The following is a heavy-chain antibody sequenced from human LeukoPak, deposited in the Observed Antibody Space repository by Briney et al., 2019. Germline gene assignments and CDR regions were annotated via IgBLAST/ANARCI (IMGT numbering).Heavy chain of an antibody. CDR3: ARGRYCSADICSGGDAFDI. CDR2: IYTRGST. J-gene: IGHJ3*02. Sequence: TSETLSLTCTVSGGSINNYYWSWIRQPAGKGLEWIGRIYTRGSTNYNPSLKSRVTMSVDTSKNQFSLKLSSVTAADTAVYYCARGRYCSADICSGGDAFDIRGQGTMVSVSS. CDR1: GGSINNYY. V-gene: IGHV4-4*07. D-gene: IGHD2-15*01.